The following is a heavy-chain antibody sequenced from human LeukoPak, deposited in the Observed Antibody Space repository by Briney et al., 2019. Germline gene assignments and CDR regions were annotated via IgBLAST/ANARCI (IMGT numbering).Heavy chain of an antibody. Sequence: GESLMISCKGSGYSFTSYWISWVRQMPGKGLVWMGSIDTSGSYTKYRPSFQGHVTISADKSTSTAYLQWSSLKASDTAMYYCARHSYDSSSGMVVWGQGTTVTVSS. D-gene: IGHD3-22*01. V-gene: IGHV5-10-1*01. J-gene: IGHJ6*02. CDR2: IDTSGSYT. CDR3: ARHSYDSSSGMVV. CDR1: GYSFTSYW.